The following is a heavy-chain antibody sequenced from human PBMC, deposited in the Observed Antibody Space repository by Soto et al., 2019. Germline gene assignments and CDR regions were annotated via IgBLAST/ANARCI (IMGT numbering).Heavy chain of an antibody. D-gene: IGHD3-3*01. CDR2: IYPSDSDT. J-gene: IGHJ4*02. CDR1: GYRFTNYW. CDR3: ARGRVASRTFDY. V-gene: IGHV5-51*01. Sequence: GESLKISCEGSGYRFTNYWIGWVRQMPGKGLEWMGIIYPSDSDTRYSPSFQGQVSISADKSITTAYLQWTSLRSSDTAIYYCARGRVASRTFDYWGQGTLVTVSS.